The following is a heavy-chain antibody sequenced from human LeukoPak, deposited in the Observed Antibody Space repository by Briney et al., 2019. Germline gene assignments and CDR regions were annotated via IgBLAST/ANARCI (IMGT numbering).Heavy chain of an antibody. CDR3: ARLFSRGWEYHFGLDV. D-gene: IGHD6-19*01. CDR1: GGSISTDASY. J-gene: IGHJ6*02. CDR2: IYYSGSA. Sequence: PSETLSLTCTVSGGSISTDASYWAWIRQPPGKGLEWIGSIYYSGSAYYSSSLKSRVTLSVDTSKNQFSLKMSSVTAADTAVFYCARLFSRGWEYHFGLDVWGQGTTVTVS. V-gene: IGHV4-39*01.